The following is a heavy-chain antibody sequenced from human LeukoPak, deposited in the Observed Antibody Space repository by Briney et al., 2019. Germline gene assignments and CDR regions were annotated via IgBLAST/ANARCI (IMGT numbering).Heavy chain of an antibody. Sequence: GASVKVSCKASGYTFTSYGISWVRQAPGQGLEWMGWISAYNGNTNYAQKLQGRVTMTTDTSTSTAYMELRSLRSDDTAVYYCAREMVGPSSNDWFDPWGQGTLVIVSS. CDR2: ISAYNGNT. D-gene: IGHD2-8*01. V-gene: IGHV1-18*01. CDR3: AREMVGPSSNDWFDP. J-gene: IGHJ5*02. CDR1: GYTFTSYG.